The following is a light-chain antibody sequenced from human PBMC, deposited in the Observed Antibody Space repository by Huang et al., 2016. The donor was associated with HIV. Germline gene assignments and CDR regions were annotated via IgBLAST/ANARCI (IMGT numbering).Light chain of an antibody. J-gene: IGKJ5*01. CDR3: QQYVTSPPVT. Sequence: LSCRASQSVSSSYLAWHQQKPGQAPRLLINGASSRATGIPDRFSGSGSGTDFTLTISRVEPEDFAVYYCQQYVTSPPVTFGQGTRLEMK. CDR1: QSVSSSY. CDR2: GAS. V-gene: IGKV3-20*01.